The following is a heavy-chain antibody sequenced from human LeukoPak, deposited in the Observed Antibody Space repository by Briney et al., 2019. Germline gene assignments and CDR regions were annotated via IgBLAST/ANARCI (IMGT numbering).Heavy chain of an antibody. V-gene: IGHV3-30*02. CDR2: IRHDGSNK. CDR1: GFTFITYG. Sequence: GGSLRLSCAASGFTFITYGMHWVRQAPGKGLEWVAFIRHDGSNKNYADSVKGRFTISRDNSKNTLYLQMNSLRAEDTAVYYCAKDEWPDTTMVDYYYYYMGVWGKGTTVIVSS. CDR3: AKDEWPDTTMVDYYYYYMGV. D-gene: IGHD5-18*01. J-gene: IGHJ6*03.